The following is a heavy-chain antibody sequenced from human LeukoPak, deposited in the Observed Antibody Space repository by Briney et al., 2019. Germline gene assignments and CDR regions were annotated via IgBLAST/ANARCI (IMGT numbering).Heavy chain of an antibody. CDR2: IYHNGST. J-gene: IGHJ6*03. D-gene: IGHD3-10*01. CDR3: ARGVRGVRSYYYYMDV. CDR1: GGSISSSNW. V-gene: IGHV4-4*02. Sequence: PSETLSLTCAVSGGSISSSNWWSWVRQPPGKGLEWIGEIYHNGSTNYNPSLKSRVTVSVDTSKNQFSLKLSSVTAADTAVYYCARGVRGVRSYYYYMDVWGKGTTVTISS.